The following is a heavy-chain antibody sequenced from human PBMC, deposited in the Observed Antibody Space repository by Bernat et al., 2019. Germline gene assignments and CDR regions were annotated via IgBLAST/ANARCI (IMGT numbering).Heavy chain of an antibody. Sequence: EVQLVESGGGLVKPGGSLRLSCAASGFTFSNAWMSWVRQAPGKGLEWVGRIKGKADGGATDYAAPVNGRFTISRDDSKNMLYLQMNGLKTEDTAVFYCTTDGRASYMDVWGKGTTVTVSS. CDR3: TTDGRASYMDV. CDR1: GFTFSNAW. J-gene: IGHJ6*03. V-gene: IGHV3-15*01. CDR2: IKGKADGGAT.